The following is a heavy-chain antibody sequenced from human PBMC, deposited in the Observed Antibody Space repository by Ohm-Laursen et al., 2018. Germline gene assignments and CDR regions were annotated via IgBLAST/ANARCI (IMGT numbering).Heavy chain of an antibody. CDR2: IKQDGSEK. CDR1: GFTFSSYW. CDR3: ARDAPGYSSGWSRNFDY. V-gene: IGHV3-7*03. J-gene: IGHJ4*02. Sequence: GSLRLSCAASGFTFSSYWMSWVRQAPGKGLEWVANIKQDGSEKYYVDSVKGRFTISRDNAKNSLYLQMNSLRAEDTAVYYCARDAPGYSSGWSRNFDYWGQGTLVTVSS. D-gene: IGHD6-19*01.